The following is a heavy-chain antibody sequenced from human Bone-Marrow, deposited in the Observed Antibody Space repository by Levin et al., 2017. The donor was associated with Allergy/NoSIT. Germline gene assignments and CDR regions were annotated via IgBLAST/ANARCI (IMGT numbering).Heavy chain of an antibody. CDR2: IYHSGST. CDR3: ARGISNYDLYYFDY. CDR1: GGSISSGGYS. Sequence: SQTLSLTCAVSGGSISSGGYSWSWIRQPPGKGLEWIGYIYHSGSTYYNPSLKSRVTISVDRSKNQFSLKLSSVTAADTAVYYCARGISNYDLYYFDYWGQGTLVTVSS. D-gene: IGHD4-11*01. J-gene: IGHJ4*02. V-gene: IGHV4-30-2*01.